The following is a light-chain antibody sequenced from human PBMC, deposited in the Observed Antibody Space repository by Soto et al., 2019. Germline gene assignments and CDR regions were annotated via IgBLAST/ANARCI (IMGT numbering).Light chain of an antibody. J-gene: IGKJ4*01. CDR3: RQYNNYPLS. CDR1: QRINSW. CDR2: HAS. Sequence: DIQMTQSPSTLAASLGDRVNITCRASQRINSWLAWYQQKPGKAPKLLIYHASRLSSGVPSRFSGSAPGPDFTLTISGLRTDVCATYYCRQYNNYPLSFGVGTKVDI. V-gene: IGKV1-5*03.